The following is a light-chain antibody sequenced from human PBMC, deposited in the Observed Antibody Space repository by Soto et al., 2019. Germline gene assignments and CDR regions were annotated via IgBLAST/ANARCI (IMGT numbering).Light chain of an antibody. Sequence: QSVLTQPPSVSAAPGQKVTISCSGSSSNIGGNSVSWYQQLPGTAPKLLIYDDNKRPSGIPDRFAGSKSGTSATLGITGFQTGDEADYYCGSWDSSLSAYVFGTGTKV. CDR3: GSWDSSLSAYV. CDR2: DDN. V-gene: IGLV1-51*01. CDR1: SSNIGGNS. J-gene: IGLJ1*01.